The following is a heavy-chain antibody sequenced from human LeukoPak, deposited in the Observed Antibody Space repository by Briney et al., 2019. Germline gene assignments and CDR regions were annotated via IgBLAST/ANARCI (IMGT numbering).Heavy chain of an antibody. D-gene: IGHD3-16*02. CDR2: IIPIFGTA. CDR1: GGTFSSYA. Sequence: ASVKVSCKASGGTFSSYAISWVRQAPGQGLEWMGGIIPIFGTANYAQKFQGGVTIIADESTSTAYMELSSLRSEDTAVYYCATDYDYVWGSYRYTRYWGQGTLVPVSS. CDR3: ATDYDYVWGSYRYTRY. V-gene: IGHV1-69*13. J-gene: IGHJ4*02.